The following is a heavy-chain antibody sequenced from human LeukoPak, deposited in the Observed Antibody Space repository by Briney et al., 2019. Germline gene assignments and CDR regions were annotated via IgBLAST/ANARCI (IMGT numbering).Heavy chain of an antibody. V-gene: IGHV1-69*13. J-gene: IGHJ3*02. CDR1: GGTFSSYA. CDR2: IIPIFGTA. CDR3: ARGYSRMDAFDI. Sequence: GASVTVSCKASGGTFSSYAISWVRQAPGQGLEWMGGIIPIFGTANYAQKFQGRVAITADESTSTAYMELSSLRSEDTAVYYCARGYSRMDAFDIWGQGTMVTVSS. D-gene: IGHD2-15*01.